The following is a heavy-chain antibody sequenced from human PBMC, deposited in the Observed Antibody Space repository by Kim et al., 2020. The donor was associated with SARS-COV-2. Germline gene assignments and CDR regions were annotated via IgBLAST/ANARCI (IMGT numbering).Heavy chain of an antibody. J-gene: IGHJ5*02. Sequence: SETLSLTCTVSGGSISSSSYYWGWIRQPPGKGLEWIGSIYYSGSTYSNPSLKSRVTISVDTSKNQFSLKLSSVTAADTAVYYCARQARRGHIVARHDWFDPWGQGTLVPVST. D-gene: IGHD2-15*01. CDR2: IYYSGST. V-gene: IGHV4-39*01. CDR3: ARQARRGHIVARHDWFDP. CDR1: GGSISSSSYY.